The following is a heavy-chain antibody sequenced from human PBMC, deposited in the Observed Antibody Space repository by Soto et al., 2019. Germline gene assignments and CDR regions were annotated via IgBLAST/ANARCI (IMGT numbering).Heavy chain of an antibody. J-gene: IGHJ4*02. CDR1: GGSINTFY. CDR2: IFSSGST. D-gene: IGHD5-12*01. Sequence: SETLSLTCTVSGGSINTFYWSWVRQPAGTGLEWIGRIFSSGSTSFNPSLESRVAMSVDTSKNHFSLNLSSVTAADMAVYYCAREGSYSAYNFAHGIQLWSFDFWGQGALVTVSS. CDR3: AREGSYSAYNFAHGIQLWSFDF. V-gene: IGHV4-4*07.